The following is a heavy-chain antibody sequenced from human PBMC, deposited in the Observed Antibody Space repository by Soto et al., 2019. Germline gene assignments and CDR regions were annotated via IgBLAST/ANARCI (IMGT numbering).Heavy chain of an antibody. V-gene: IGHV3-23*01. CDR1: GITLSDSA. CDR2: LTGDAKTT. J-gene: IGHJ5*02. CDR3: ARITRS. Sequence: EAQLLESGGGLVRPGGSLRLSCAASGITLSDSAMNWVRQAPGKGLEWISSLTGDAKTTYYADSVKGRFTVSRDISKNTFYLQRDSLRAEDTAMYFCARITRSWGQGTLVTVSS. D-gene: IGHD3-3*01.